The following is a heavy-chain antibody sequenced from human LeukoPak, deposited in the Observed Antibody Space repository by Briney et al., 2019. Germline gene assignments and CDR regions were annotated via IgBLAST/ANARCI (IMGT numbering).Heavy chain of an antibody. D-gene: IGHD3-9*01. J-gene: IGHJ6*02. V-gene: IGHV3-73*01. CDR3: AREVGNVLRYFDWLFNYGMDV. CDR1: GFTFSGSA. CDR2: IKSKANSYAT. Sequence: GGSLRLSCAASGFTFSGSAMHWVRQASGKGLEWVGRIKSKANSYATAYAASVKGRFTISRDDSKNTAYLQMNSLKTEDTAVYYCAREVGNVLRYFDWLFNYGMDVWGQGTTVTVSS.